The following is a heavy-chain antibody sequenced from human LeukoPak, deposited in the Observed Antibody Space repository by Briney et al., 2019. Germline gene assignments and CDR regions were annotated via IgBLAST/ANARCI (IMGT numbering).Heavy chain of an antibody. Sequence: GGSLRLSCVASGFTFTSYNMHWVRQTPGKGLEWVSYIDSSAGSIDYAASVKGRFTISRDNAKNSLYLQMNGLRAEDTAVYYCASDVIGGTNFWGQGTLVTVSS. V-gene: IGHV3-48*01. CDR3: ASDVIGGTNF. D-gene: IGHD1-1*01. J-gene: IGHJ4*02. CDR2: IDSSAGSI. CDR1: GFTFTSYN.